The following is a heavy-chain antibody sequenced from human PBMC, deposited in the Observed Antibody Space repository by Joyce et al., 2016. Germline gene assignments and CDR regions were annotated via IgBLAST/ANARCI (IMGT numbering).Heavy chain of an antibody. CDR1: GYTFTSYD. D-gene: IGHD4-17*01. J-gene: IGHJ5*02. CDR2: MNPNSGDT. Sequence: QVQLVQSGAEVKKPGASVKVSCKASGYTFTSYDITWVRQATGQGLEWMGWMNPNSGDTGYAQKFQGRGTLTRNTSISTAYMELSSLRSEDTAVYYCARERNFGDLSFDPWGQGTLVTVSS. V-gene: IGHV1-8*01. CDR3: ARERNFGDLSFDP.